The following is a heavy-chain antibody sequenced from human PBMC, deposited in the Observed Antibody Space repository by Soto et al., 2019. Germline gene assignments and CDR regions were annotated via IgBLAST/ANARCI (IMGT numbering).Heavy chain of an antibody. Sequence: GGSLILSCAASGFTFDEYAMHWVRQAPGKGLEWVSAIGWNGASIGYADSVKDRFTISRDNAKNSLYLQMNSLRPEDTAFYYCAEGAAGTGEFDSWGQGTLVTVSS. D-gene: IGHD6-13*01. CDR1: GFTFDEYA. V-gene: IGHV3-9*01. CDR3: AEGAAGTGEFDS. J-gene: IGHJ4*02. CDR2: IGWNGASI.